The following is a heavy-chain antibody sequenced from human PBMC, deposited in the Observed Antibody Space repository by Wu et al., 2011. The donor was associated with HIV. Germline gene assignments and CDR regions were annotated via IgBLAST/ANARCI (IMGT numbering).Heavy chain of an antibody. CDR2: ISAHNGDT. CDR1: GYSFTTYG. J-gene: IGHJ5*02. V-gene: IGHV1-18*01. CDR3: ARVYGYYYDSSGYYKYNWFDP. Sequence: QVQLVQSGVEVKKPGASVKVSCKASGYSFTTYGISWVRQAPGQGLEWMGWISAHNGDTNYAQKLQGRVTMTTDTSTSTAYMELRSLRSDDTAVYYCARVYGYYYDSSGYYKYNWFDPGPGNPGHRLL. D-gene: IGHD3-22*01.